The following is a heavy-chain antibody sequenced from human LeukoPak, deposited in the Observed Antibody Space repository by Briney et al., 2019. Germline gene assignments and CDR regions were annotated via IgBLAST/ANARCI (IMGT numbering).Heavy chain of an antibody. CDR2: IYYSGST. CDR3: ARSKLWSYYFDY. J-gene: IGHJ4*02. D-gene: IGHD5-18*01. V-gene: IGHV4-59*01. Sequence: SGTLSLTCTVSGSSISSYYWSWIRQPPGKGLEWVGYIYYSGSTNYNPSLKSRVTISVDTSKNQFSLKLSSVTAADTAVYYCARSKLWSYYFDYWGQGTLVTVSS. CDR1: GSSISSYY.